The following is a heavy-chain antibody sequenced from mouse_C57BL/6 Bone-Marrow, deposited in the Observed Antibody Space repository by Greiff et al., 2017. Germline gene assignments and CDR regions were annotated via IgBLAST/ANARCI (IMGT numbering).Heavy chain of an antibody. Sequence: EVQLQQSGPGLVKPSPSLSLTCSVTGYSITSGYYWNWIRQFPGNKLEWMGYISYDGSNNYNPSLKNRISITRDTSKNQFFLKLNSVTTEDTATYYCARGGGNYEGAMDYWGQGTSVTVSS. CDR2: ISYDGSN. D-gene: IGHD2-1*01. J-gene: IGHJ4*01. V-gene: IGHV3-6*01. CDR1: GYSITSGYY. CDR3: ARGGGNYEGAMDY.